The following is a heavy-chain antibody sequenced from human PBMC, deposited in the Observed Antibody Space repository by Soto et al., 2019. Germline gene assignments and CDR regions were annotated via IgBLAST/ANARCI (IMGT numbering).Heavy chain of an antibody. CDR3: ARGNPFNYAGFDV. J-gene: IGHJ6*02. CDR1: GYTFSDFD. V-gene: IGHV1-8*01. D-gene: IGHD3-16*01. Sequence: ASVKVSCKASGYTFSDFDINWLRQAAGQGPEWMGWMNAKSGDTFSAQRLQGKFNMTWDTSLSTAYMEVGSLTSDDAAIHYCARGNPFNYAGFDVWGQGTTVTVSS. CDR2: MNAKSGDT.